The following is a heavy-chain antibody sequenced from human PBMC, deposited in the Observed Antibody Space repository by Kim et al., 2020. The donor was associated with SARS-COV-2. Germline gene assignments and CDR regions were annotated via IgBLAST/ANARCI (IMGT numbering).Heavy chain of an antibody. Sequence: GGSLRLSCAASGFTFSSYAMSWVRQAPGKGLEWVSAISGSGGSTYYADSVKGRFTTSRDNSKNTLYLQMNSLRAEDTAVYYCAKTVNLVAAAAYFDYWGQGTLVTVSS. D-gene: IGHD6-13*01. CDR2: ISGSGGST. CDR1: GFTFSSYA. J-gene: IGHJ4*02. CDR3: AKTVNLVAAAAYFDY. V-gene: IGHV3-23*01.